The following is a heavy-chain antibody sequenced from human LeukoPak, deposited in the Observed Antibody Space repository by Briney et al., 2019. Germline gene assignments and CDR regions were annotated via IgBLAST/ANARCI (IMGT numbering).Heavy chain of an antibody. CDR2: IYTSGST. Sequence: SETLSLTCTVSGGSISSYYWSWIRQPPGKGLEWIGYIYTSGSTNYNPSLKSRVTISVDTFKNQFSLKLSSVAAADTAVYYCASVSSGYPEYYFDYWGQGTLVTVSS. V-gene: IGHV4-4*09. CDR1: GGSISSYY. D-gene: IGHD3-22*01. J-gene: IGHJ4*02. CDR3: ASVSSGYPEYYFDY.